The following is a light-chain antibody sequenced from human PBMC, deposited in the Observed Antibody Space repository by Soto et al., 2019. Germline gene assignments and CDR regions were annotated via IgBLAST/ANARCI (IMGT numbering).Light chain of an antibody. CDR3: LRSHSGARV. J-gene: IGLJ3*02. CDR2: DTN. CDR1: TGAVTSGLF. Sequence: QAVVTQEPSLTVSPGGTVTLTCGSSTGAVTSGLFPYWFQQRPGQAPRTLISDTNNRHSWTPARFSGSLLGGKAALTLSGAQPEDEADYYCLRSHSGARVFGGGTKLAVL. V-gene: IGLV7-46*01.